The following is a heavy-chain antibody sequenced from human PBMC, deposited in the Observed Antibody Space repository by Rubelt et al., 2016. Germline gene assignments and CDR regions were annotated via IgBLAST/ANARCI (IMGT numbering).Heavy chain of an antibody. D-gene: IGHD5-18*01. V-gene: IGHV3-7*01. CDR1: GFTFSSYW. Sequence: GGGLVQPGGSLRLSCAASGFTFSSYWMSWVRQAPGKGLEWVANIKQDGSEKYYVDSVKGRFTISRDNAKNSLYLQMNSLRAEDTAVYYCARDPPEVQLWSPPNEDFEGYWGQGTLVTVSS. CDR3: ARDPPEVQLWSPPNEDFEGY. CDR2: IKQDGSEK. J-gene: IGHJ4*02.